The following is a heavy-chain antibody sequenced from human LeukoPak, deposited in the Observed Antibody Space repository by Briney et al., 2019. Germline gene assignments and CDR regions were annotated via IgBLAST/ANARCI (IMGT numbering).Heavy chain of an antibody. CDR1: GYTFTSYD. V-gene: IGHV1-2*02. D-gene: IGHD6-13*01. J-gene: IGHJ4*02. CDR3: ATLGESSSWNEVDY. Sequence: GASVKVSCKASGYTFTSYDINWVRQAPGQGLEWMGWINPNSGGTNYAQKFQGRVTMTRDTSISTAYMELSRLRSDDTAVYYCATLGESSSWNEVDYWGQGTLVTVSS. CDR2: INPNSGGT.